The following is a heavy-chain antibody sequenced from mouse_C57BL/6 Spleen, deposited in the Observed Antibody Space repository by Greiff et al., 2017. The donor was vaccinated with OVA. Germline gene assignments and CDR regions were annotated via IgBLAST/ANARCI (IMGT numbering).Heavy chain of an antibody. CDR1: GFTIKDDY. CDR3: TMANSYD. J-gene: IGHJ2*01. Sequence: EVQLQQSGAELVRPGASVKLSCTASGFTIKDDYMHWVKQRPAQGLEWIGWIDPENGDTEYASKFQGKATITADTSSNTAYLQLSSLTSEDTAVYYFTMANSYDWGQGTTLTVSS. CDR2: IDPENGDT. V-gene: IGHV14-4*01. D-gene: IGHD4-1*01.